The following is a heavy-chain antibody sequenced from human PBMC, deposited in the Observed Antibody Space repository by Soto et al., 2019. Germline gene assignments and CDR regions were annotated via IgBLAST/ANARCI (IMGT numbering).Heavy chain of an antibody. CDR2: ISGSGGADST. CDR3: AKEDSRSWAVVSWYFDL. J-gene: IGHJ2*01. CDR1: GFTFSSYA. Sequence: GGSLRLSCAASGFTFSSYAMSGVRQAPGKGLEWVSAISGSGGADSTYYADSVKGRFTISRDNSKNTLYLQMNSLRAEDTAVYYCAKEDSRSWAVVSWYFDLWGRGTLVTVSS. V-gene: IGHV3-23*01. D-gene: IGHD6-13*01.